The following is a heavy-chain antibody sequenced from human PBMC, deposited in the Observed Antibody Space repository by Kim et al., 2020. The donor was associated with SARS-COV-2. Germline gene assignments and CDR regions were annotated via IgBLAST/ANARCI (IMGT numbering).Heavy chain of an antibody. V-gene: IGHV4-4*02. D-gene: IGHD3-3*01. J-gene: IGHJ4*02. Sequence: PPLKSRVTISVDKSKNQFSLKLSSVTAADTAVYYCARSITSFGVVITFDYWGQGTLVTVSS. CDR3: ARSITSFGVVITFDY.